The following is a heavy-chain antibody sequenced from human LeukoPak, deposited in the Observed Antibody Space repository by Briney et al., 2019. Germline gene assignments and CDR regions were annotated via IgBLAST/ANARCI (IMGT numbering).Heavy chain of an antibody. D-gene: IGHD3-10*01. CDR1: EFTLSSDG. Sequence: PGGSLRLSCAGSEFTLSSDGRDWVRQAPGKGLEWVAVIWCDGGNKRYADSVEGRFTISRDNSKNMLYLQMNSLRAEDMAVYYCARDPPENTWFGYFDYWGQGALVTVSS. CDR3: ARDPPENTWFGYFDY. J-gene: IGHJ4*02. V-gene: IGHV3-33*01. CDR2: IWCDGGNK.